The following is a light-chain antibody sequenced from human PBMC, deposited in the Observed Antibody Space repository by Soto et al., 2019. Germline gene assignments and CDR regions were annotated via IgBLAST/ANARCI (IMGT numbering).Light chain of an antibody. Sequence: EVGLSQSEGTLSLSPGERATLSGRASQTVSSSLPWCHQKPGQAPRLPMYGASSRASGIPDRFSGSGSGTDLTLTVRRLEPEDFAVCYCQHYGSSPRTFGQGTKVDIK. CDR1: QTVSSS. V-gene: IGKV3-20*01. CDR2: GAS. J-gene: IGKJ1*01. CDR3: QHYGSSPRT.